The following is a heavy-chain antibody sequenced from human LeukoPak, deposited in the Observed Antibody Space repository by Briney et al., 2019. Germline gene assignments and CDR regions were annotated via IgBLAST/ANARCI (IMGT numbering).Heavy chain of an antibody. V-gene: IGHV3-21*01. D-gene: IGHD3-22*01. CDR2: ISSSSSYI. J-gene: IGHJ4*02. CDR3: ARYSMDYYDRSGYYSYPDY. Sequence: GGSLRLSCAAFGFTFSSYSMNWVRQAPGKGLEWVSSISSSSSYIYYADSVKGRFTISRDNAKNSLYLQMNSLRAEDTAVYYCARYSMDYYDRSGYYSYPDYWGQGTLVTVSS. CDR1: GFTFSSYS.